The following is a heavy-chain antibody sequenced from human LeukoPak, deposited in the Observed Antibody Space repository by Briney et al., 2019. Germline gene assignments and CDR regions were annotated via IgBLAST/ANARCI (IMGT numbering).Heavy chain of an antibody. D-gene: IGHD3-22*01. CDR3: ARLSSMIVVPGDY. V-gene: IGHV5-51*01. J-gene: IGHJ4*02. CDR2: IYPGDSDT. CDR1: GYSFTSYW. Sequence: GESLRISCKGSGYSFTSYWIGWVRQMPGKGLGWMGIIYPGDSDTRYSPTFQGQVTISADKSISTAYLQWSSLKASDTAMYYCARLSSMIVVPGDYWGQGTLVTVSS.